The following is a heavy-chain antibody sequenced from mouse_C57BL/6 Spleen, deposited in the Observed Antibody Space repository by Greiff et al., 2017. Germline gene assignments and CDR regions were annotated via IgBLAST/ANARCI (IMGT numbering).Heavy chain of an antibody. V-gene: IGHV7-3*01. CDR3: ARYILCDGYYGYFDV. J-gene: IGHJ1*03. D-gene: IGHD2-3*01. CDR2: IRNKDNGYTS. Sequence: EVQLVESGGGLVQPGGSLSLSCAASGFTFTDYYMSWVRQPPGKALEWLGFIRNKDNGYTSEYSASVKGRFTISRNNSQSILYHQMNALRAEVSATYYGARYILCDGYYGYFDVWGTGTTVTVSS. CDR1: GFTFTDYY.